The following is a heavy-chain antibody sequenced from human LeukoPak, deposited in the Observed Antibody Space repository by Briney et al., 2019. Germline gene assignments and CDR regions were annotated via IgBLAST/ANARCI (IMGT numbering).Heavy chain of an antibody. D-gene: IGHD1-14*01. CDR2: IYYSGST. J-gene: IGHJ2*01. V-gene: IGHV4-39*01. CDR3: ARNITLTDWYFDL. CDR1: GGSISSSSYY. Sequence: SETLCLTCTVSGGSISSSSYYWGWIRQPPGKGLEWIGSIYYSGSTSYNPSLKSRVTISVDTSRNQFSLKLSSVTAADTAVYYCARNITLTDWYFDLWGRGTLVAVSS.